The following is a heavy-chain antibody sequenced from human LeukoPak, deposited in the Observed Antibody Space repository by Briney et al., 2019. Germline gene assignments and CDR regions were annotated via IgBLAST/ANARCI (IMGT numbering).Heavy chain of an antibody. J-gene: IGHJ4*02. Sequence: GGSLRLSCAASGLTFTDFWMNWVRLAPGRGLEWLANMNPYGTEKYYVDSVKGRFAISRDNAKNEVYLEMNSLRAEDTGVYYCSGRDSSRSPRAYWGQGALVSVSS. D-gene: IGHD2-2*01. CDR2: MNPYGTEK. CDR3: SGRDSSRSPRAY. CDR1: GLTFTDFW. V-gene: IGHV3-7*01.